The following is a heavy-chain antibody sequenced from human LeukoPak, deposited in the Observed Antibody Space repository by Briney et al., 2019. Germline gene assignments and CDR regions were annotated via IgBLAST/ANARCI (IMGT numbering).Heavy chain of an antibody. CDR3: AKRVQYDDSHYCIFDY. D-gene: IGHD3-22*01. CDR2: IDANAVGT. CDR1: GFTFSNYV. V-gene: IGHV3-23*01. Sequence: PGGSLRLSCAASGFTFSNYVMNWVRQAPGKGLEWVSTIDANAVGTYYADSVKGRFTISRDNPKNTLYLQMSCLRAEDTAVYYCAKRVQYDDSHYCIFDYWGQGTLVTVSS. J-gene: IGHJ4*02.